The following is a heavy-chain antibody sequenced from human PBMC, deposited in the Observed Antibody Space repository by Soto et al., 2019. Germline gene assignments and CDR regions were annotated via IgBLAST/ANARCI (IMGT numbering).Heavy chain of an antibody. V-gene: IGHV3-64*01. CDR2: ISSYGGST. Sequence: GGSLRLSCAASGFTFISYAMHWVRQATGKGLEYVSAISSYGGSTYYANSVKGRFTISRDNSKNTLYLQMNSLRAEDTAVYYCARGPTNEQWLPLPHYYYYGMDVWGQGTTVTVSS. CDR3: ARGPTNEQWLPLPHYYYYGMDV. J-gene: IGHJ6*02. D-gene: IGHD6-19*01. CDR1: GFTFISYA.